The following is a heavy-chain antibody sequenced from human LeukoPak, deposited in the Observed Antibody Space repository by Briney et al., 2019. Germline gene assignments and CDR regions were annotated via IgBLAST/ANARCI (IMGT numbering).Heavy chain of an antibody. D-gene: IGHD1-7*01. CDR1: GYTFTSYG. CDR3: ARYDDWNYVLPFDY. CDR2: ISVYNDNT. V-gene: IGHV1-18*01. Sequence: ASVKVSCKASGYTFTSYGISWVRQAPGQGLEWTGWISVYNDNTDYAQKLQGRVTMTTDTSTSTAYMELRSLRSDDTAVYYCARYDDWNYVLPFDYWGQGTLVTVSS. J-gene: IGHJ4*02.